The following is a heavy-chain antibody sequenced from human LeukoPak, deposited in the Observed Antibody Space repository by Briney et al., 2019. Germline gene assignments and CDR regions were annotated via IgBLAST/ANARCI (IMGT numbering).Heavy chain of an antibody. CDR1: GFTFSSYD. CDR2: ISGSGGST. CDR3: AKHTSSWSYFDY. V-gene: IGHV3-23*01. D-gene: IGHD6-13*01. Sequence: GSLRLSCAASGFTFSSYDMSWVRQAPGKGLEWVSGISGSGGSTYYADSVKGRFTISRDNSKNTLYLQMNSLRAEDTAVYYCAKHTSSWSYFDYWGQGTLVTVSS. J-gene: IGHJ4*02.